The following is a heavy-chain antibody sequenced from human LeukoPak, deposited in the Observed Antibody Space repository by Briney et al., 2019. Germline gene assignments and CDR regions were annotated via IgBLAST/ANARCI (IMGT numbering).Heavy chain of an antibody. Sequence: PSETLSLTCTVSGGAISSGGYYWSWIRQLPGKGLEWIGYIYYSGSTNYNPSLKSRVTISVDTSKNQFSLKLSSVTAVDTAVYYCAGQIAVAAFDYWGQGTLVTVSS. CDR1: GGAISSGGYY. D-gene: IGHD6-19*01. CDR2: IYYSGST. V-gene: IGHV4-61*08. J-gene: IGHJ4*02. CDR3: AGQIAVAAFDY.